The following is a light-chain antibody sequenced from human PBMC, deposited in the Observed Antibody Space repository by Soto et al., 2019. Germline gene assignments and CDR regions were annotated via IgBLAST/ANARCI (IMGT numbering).Light chain of an antibody. CDR3: QAWDSNTVV. CDR1: KLGNQY. CDR2: QDT. J-gene: IGLJ1*01. V-gene: IGLV3-1*01. Sequence: SYELTQPPSVSVSPGQTASITCSGDKLGNQYVSWYQQRPGQSPVMVIYQDTKRPSGIPGRFSGSNSGNTATLTIRGTQAMDEADYYCQAWDSNTVVFGTGTKLTVL.